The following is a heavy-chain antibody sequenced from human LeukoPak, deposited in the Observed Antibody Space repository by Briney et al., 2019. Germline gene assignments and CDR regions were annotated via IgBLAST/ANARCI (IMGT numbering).Heavy chain of an antibody. CDR1: GFTFTDYY. CDR3: ARSPDVVETWFDL. V-gene: IGHV3-11*03. CDR2: LSTSTTFI. J-gene: IGHJ5*02. D-gene: IGHD2-21*01. Sequence: PGGSLRLSRAASGFTFTDYYMSWIRQAPGKGLEWVSYLSTSTTFINYADSVRGRFTISRDNAKNSLYLQMNSLRAEDTAAYYCARSPDVVETWFDLWGQGTLVTVSS.